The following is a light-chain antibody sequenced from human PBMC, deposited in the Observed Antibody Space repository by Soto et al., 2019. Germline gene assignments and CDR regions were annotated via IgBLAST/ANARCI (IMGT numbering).Light chain of an antibody. Sequence: EIVLTQSPGTLSLSPGERATLSCRASQSVSSSYLAWYQKKPGQAPRLLIYGASSRATGIPDRFSGSGSGTDFTLTISRLEPEVFAVYYCQQYGSSPRTFGQGTKVEIK. CDR1: QSVSSSY. CDR2: GAS. CDR3: QQYGSSPRT. J-gene: IGKJ1*01. V-gene: IGKV3-20*01.